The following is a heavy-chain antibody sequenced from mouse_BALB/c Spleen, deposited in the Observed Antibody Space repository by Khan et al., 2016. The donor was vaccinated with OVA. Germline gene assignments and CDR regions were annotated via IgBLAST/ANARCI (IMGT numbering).Heavy chain of an antibody. D-gene: IGHD2-14*01. CDR1: GYTFTTYT. Sequence: QVQLKQSGAELARPGASVKMSCKASGYTFTTYTIHWVKQRPGQGLEWIGYIIPSNDYTNYNQKFKDRATLTADKSSSTAYMQLSSLTSEDSVVYYCVREGAYNRSDGWFAYWGQGTLVTVSA. J-gene: IGHJ3*01. CDR3: VREGAYNRSDGWFAY. V-gene: IGHV1-4*01. CDR2: IIPSNDYT.